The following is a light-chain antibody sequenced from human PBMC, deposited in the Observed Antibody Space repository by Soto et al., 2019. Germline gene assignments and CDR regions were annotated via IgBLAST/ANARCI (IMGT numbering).Light chain of an antibody. CDR1: QGISNY. Sequence: DIQMTQSPSSLSASVGDRVTITYRASQGISNYLAWYQQKPGEVPKLLIYAASTLQSGVPSRFSGSGSGTDFTLTISSLQPEDVATYYCQKYNSAPRTFGQGTKVEIK. CDR2: AAS. J-gene: IGKJ1*01. CDR3: QKYNSAPRT. V-gene: IGKV1-27*01.